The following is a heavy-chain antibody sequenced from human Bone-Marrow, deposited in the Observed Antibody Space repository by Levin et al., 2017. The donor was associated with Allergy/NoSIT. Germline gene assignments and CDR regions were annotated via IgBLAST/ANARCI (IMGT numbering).Heavy chain of an antibody. Sequence: AGGSLRLSCAASGFTFSTYWMHWVRQAPGKGLVWVSRIKTDGTTTSYADSVKGRFTVSPDNAKNTLYLQMNSLRDEDTAVYYCARSYSSYFGGFDSWGQGTLVTVSS. D-gene: IGHD4-11*01. CDR1: GFTFSTYW. J-gene: IGHJ4*02. CDR3: ARSYSSYFGGFDS. V-gene: IGHV3-74*01. CDR2: IKTDGTTT.